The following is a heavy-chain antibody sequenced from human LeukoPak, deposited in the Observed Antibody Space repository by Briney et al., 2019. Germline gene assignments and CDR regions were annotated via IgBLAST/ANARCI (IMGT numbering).Heavy chain of an antibody. Sequence: GGSLRLSCAASGFTFSSYAMSWVRQAPGKGLEWVSAISGSGGSTYYADSVKGRFTISRDNSKNTLYLQMHSLRAEDTAVYYCAKKDYDILTGYTGAVDYWGQGTLVTVSS. V-gene: IGHV3-23*01. D-gene: IGHD3-9*01. CDR2: ISGSGGST. CDR3: AKKDYDILTGYTGAVDY. CDR1: GFTFSSYA. J-gene: IGHJ4*02.